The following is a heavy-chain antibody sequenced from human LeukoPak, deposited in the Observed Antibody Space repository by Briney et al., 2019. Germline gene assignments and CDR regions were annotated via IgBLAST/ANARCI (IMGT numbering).Heavy chain of an antibody. J-gene: IGHJ3*02. Sequence: ASVKVSCKASGYTFTSYDINWVRQATRQGLEWMGWMNPNSGNTGYAQKFQGRVTMTRNTSISTAYMELSGLRSEDTAVYYCARGLGDCSGGSCYDAFDIWGQGTMVTVSS. CDR1: GYTFTSYD. V-gene: IGHV1-8*01. D-gene: IGHD2-15*01. CDR3: ARGLGDCSGGSCYDAFDI. CDR2: MNPNSGNT.